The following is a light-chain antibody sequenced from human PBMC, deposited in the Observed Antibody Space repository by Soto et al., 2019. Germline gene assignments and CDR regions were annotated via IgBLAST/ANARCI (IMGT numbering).Light chain of an antibody. CDR1: QSVGSNY. Sequence: ETVLTQSPGTLSLSPGERATLSCRASQSVGSNYLAWYQQKPGQAPRLLIYGASSRATGIPDRFSGSGSGTDFTLTISRLEPEDPAVYYCQQYGSSPRTFGQGTKVEIK. V-gene: IGKV3-20*01. CDR3: QQYGSSPRT. CDR2: GAS. J-gene: IGKJ1*01.